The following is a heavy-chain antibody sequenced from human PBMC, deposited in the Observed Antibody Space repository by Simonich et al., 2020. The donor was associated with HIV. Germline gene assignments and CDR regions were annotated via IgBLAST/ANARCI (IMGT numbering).Heavy chain of an antibody. CDR2: ISSSSSYI. D-gene: IGHD2-2*01. J-gene: IGHJ4*02. CDR1: GFTLSSYS. Sequence: EVQLVESGGGLVKPGGSLRLSCAASGFTLSSYSMNWVRQAPGKGLEWVSSISSSSSYIYYADSVKGRFTISRDNAKNSLYLQMNSLRAEDTAVYYCARDGRKGSSTSCSDYWGQGTLVTVSS. V-gene: IGHV3-21*01. CDR3: ARDGRKGSSTSCSDY.